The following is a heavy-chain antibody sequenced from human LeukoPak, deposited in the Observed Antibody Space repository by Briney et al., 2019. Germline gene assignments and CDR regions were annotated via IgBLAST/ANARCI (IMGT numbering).Heavy chain of an antibody. CDR3: ARQASDYVWGSYHEKYYFDY. J-gene: IGHJ4*02. CDR2: TYYSGST. V-gene: IGHV4-39*01. D-gene: IGHD3-16*01. Sequence: GSLRLSCVASGFTFSSYSMKWVRQAPGKGLEWIGSTYYSGSTYYNPSLKSRVTISVDTSKNQFSLKLSSVTAADTAVYYCARQASDYVWGSYHEKYYFDYWGQGTLVTVSS. CDR1: GFTFSSYSMK.